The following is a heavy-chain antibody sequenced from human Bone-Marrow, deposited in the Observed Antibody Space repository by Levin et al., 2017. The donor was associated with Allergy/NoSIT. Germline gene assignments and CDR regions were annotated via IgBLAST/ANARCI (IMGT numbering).Heavy chain of an antibody. CDR1: GFTFSSYA. Sequence: AGGSLRLSCAASGFTFSSYAMHWVRQAPGKGLEWVAVISYDGSNKYYADPVKGRFTISRDNSKNTLYLQMNSLRAEDTAVYYCARGPPLKYFDYWGQGTLVTVSS. J-gene: IGHJ4*02. D-gene: IGHD4/OR15-4a*01. V-gene: IGHV3-30-3*01. CDR3: ARGPPLKYFDY. CDR2: ISYDGSNK.